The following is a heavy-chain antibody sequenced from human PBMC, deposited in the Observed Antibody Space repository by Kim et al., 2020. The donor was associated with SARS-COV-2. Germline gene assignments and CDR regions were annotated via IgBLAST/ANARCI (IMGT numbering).Heavy chain of an antibody. J-gene: IGHJ4*02. CDR3: ARQKDRSFDY. Sequence: STSSTPSLKSRVTISVDTSKPQLSLRLSSVTAADTAMYYCARQKDRSFDYWGQGTLVAVSS. D-gene: IGHD2-15*01. CDR2: ST. V-gene: IGHV4-59*08.